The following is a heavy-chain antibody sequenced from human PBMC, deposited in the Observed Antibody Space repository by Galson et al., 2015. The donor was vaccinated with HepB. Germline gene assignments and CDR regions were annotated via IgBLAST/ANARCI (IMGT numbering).Heavy chain of an antibody. D-gene: IGHD2/OR15-2a*01. V-gene: IGHV6-1*01. CDR1: GDSVFNDEVA. J-gene: IGHJ4*02. CDR3: ARDFHFAFDY. Sequence: CAISGDSVFNDEVAWNWIRQSPSRGLEFLGRTYYRSQWYGEYAISVRSRISVNPDPSKNQFSMRLDSVTPEDTAVYYCARDFHFAFDYWGQGILVTVSS. CDR2: TYYRSQWYG.